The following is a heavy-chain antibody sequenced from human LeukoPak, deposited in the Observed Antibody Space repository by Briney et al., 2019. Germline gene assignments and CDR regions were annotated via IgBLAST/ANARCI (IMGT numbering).Heavy chain of an antibody. J-gene: IGHJ4*02. D-gene: IGHD1-26*01. CDR1: GVSITNYY. Sequence: SETLSLTCTVAGVSITNYYWAWIRQPAGKGLEWIGRMYISGSTNYNPSLKSRVSISIDKTKNQFSLKLRSVTAADTAVYYCARDYLLGAPLDSWGQGTLVTVSS. CDR2: MYISGST. CDR3: ARDYLLGAPLDS. V-gene: IGHV4-4*07.